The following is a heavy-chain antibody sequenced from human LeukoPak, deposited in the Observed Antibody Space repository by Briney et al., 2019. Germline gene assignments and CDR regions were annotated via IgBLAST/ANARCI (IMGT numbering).Heavy chain of an antibody. Sequence: GGSLRLSCAASGFTFSSYSMNWVRQAPGKGLEWVSYVSSSSTSIYYADSVKGRFTISRDNSKNTLHLQMNSLRAEDTAVYYCARDTDYYGSGRHGYFDHWGQGTLVTVSS. J-gene: IGHJ1*01. D-gene: IGHD3-10*01. CDR1: GFTFSSYS. CDR2: VSSSSTSI. V-gene: IGHV3-48*01. CDR3: ARDTDYYGSGRHGYFDH.